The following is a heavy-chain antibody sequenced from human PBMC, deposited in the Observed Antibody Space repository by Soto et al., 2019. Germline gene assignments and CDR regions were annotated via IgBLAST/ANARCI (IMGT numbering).Heavy chain of an antibody. Sequence: ASVKVSCKASGYTFTSYYMHWVRQAPGQGLEWMGIINPSGGSTSYAQKFQGRVTMTRDTSTSTVYMELSSLRSEDTAVYYCARADVLRYFDWLFSPMDVWGKGTTVTVSS. CDR3: ARADVLRYFDWLFSPMDV. J-gene: IGHJ6*03. V-gene: IGHV1-46*03. CDR2: INPSGGST. CDR1: GYTFTSYY. D-gene: IGHD3-9*01.